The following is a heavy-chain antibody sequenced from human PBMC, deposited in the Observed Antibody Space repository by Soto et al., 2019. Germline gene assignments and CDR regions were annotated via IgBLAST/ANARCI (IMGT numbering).Heavy chain of an antibody. CDR3: ARVEDVVVTDDIRQGHYYYGMDV. V-gene: IGHV1-69*13. D-gene: IGHD2-2*02. CDR1: GGTFSSYA. Sequence: SVKVSCKASGGTFSSYAISWVRQAPGQGLEWMGGIIPIFGTANYAQKFQGRVTITADESTSTAYMELSSLRSEDTAVYYCARVEDVVVTDDIRQGHYYYGMDVWGQGTTVTVSS. J-gene: IGHJ6*02. CDR2: IIPIFGTA.